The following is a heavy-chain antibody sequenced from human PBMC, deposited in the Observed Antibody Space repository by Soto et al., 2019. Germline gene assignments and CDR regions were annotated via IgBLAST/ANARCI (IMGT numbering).Heavy chain of an antibody. CDR2: ISYDGSNK. CDR3: AKDRGLVYSSSSALDY. V-gene: IGHV3-30*18. J-gene: IGHJ4*02. Sequence: GGSLRLSCAASGFTFSSYGMHWVRQAPGKGLEWVAVISYDGSNKYYADSVKGRFTISRDNSKNTLYLQMNSLRAEDTAVYYCAKDRGLVYSSSSALDYWGQGTLVTVSS. CDR1: GFTFSSYG. D-gene: IGHD6-6*01.